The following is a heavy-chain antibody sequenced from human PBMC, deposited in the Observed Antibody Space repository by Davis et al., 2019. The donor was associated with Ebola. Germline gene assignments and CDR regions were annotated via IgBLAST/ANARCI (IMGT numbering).Heavy chain of an antibody. J-gene: IGHJ6*03. CDR3: VRDYGRGWSSFYYYMDV. Sequence: GGSLRLSCAASGFTFSSYSMNWVRQAPGTGLEWVSSISSSSSYIYYADSVKGRFTISRDNAKNSLYLQMNSLRAGDTAVYYCVRDYGRGWSSFYYYMDVWGKGTTVTVSS. CDR1: GFTFSSYS. CDR2: ISSSSSYI. D-gene: IGHD3-10*01. V-gene: IGHV3-21*01.